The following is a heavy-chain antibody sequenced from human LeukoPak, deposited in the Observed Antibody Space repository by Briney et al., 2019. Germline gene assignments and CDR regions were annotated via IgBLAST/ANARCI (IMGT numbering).Heavy chain of an antibody. D-gene: IGHD2-2*01. J-gene: IGHJ6*02. Sequence: SETLSLTCTVSGGSISSSSYYWGWIRQPPGKGLEWIGSIYYSGSTYYNPSLKSRVTISVDTSKNQFSLKLSSVTAVDTAVYYCASCSSPSCYYLGYYGMDVWGQGTTVTVSS. CDR3: ASCSSPSCYYLGYYGMDV. V-gene: IGHV4-39*01. CDR2: IYYSGST. CDR1: GGSISSSSYY.